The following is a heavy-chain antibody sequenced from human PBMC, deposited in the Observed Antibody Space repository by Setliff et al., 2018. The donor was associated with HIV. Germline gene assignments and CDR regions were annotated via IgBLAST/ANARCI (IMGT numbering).Heavy chain of an antibody. J-gene: IGHJ5*01. D-gene: IGHD2-21*02. Sequence: SETLSLTCTVSRGSINSDDYYWSWIRQPAGKGLEWVGRIYTSGSTNYNPSLKSRVTISQDRSKNQFSLSLSSVTATDMAVYYCARGRRYGGNSAGSYFDYWGHGILVTVSS. V-gene: IGHV4-61*02. CDR1: RGSINSDDYY. CDR3: ARGRRYGGNSAGSYFDY. CDR2: IYTSGST.